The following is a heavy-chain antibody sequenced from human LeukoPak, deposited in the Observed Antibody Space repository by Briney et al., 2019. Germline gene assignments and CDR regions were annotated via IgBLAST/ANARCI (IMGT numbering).Heavy chain of an antibody. CDR2: IYSGGST. D-gene: IGHD3-22*01. V-gene: IGHV3-53*01. CDR3: ARDGARYDSSGYSPAY. CDR1: GFTVSSNY. Sequence: GGSLRLSCAASGFTVSSNYMSWVRQAPGKGLEWVSVIYSGGSTYYADSVKGRFTISRDNSKNTLYLQMNSLRAEDTAVYYCARDGARYDSSGYSPAYWGQGTLVTVSS. J-gene: IGHJ4*02.